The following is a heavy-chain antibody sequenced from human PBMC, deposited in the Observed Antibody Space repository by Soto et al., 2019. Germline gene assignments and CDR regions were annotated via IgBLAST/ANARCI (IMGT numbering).Heavy chain of an antibody. CDR3: ARGPQTSDF. D-gene: IGHD2-2*01. Sequence: QVQLVQSGAEVKKPGASVKVSCKTSGYIFSTYSIAWVRQAPGQGLEWMGWINTYNGKTHYAQKFQGRVSVTAEPPTGTVYMELRSLTSDDTAVYYCARGPQTSDFWGQGTLGTVSS. CDR1: GYIFSTYS. J-gene: IGHJ4*02. CDR2: INTYNGKT. V-gene: IGHV1-18*04.